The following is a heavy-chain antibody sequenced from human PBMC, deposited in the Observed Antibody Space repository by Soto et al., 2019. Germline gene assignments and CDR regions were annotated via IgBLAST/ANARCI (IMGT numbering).Heavy chain of an antibody. J-gene: IGHJ6*03. Sequence: SVKVSCKASGGTFSSYAISWVRQAPGQGLEWMGGVIPILGTANYAQKFQGRVTITADESTSTAYMELSSLRSEDTAVYYCAKPVAYCGGDCYNHYYYYFMDVWGKGTTVPVSS. CDR3: AKPVAYCGGDCYNHYYYYFMDV. D-gene: IGHD2-21*02. CDR1: GGTFSSYA. V-gene: IGHV1-69*13. CDR2: VIPILGTA.